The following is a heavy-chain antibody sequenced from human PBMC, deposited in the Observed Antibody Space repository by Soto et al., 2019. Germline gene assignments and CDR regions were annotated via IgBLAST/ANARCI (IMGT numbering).Heavy chain of an antibody. D-gene: IGHD3-3*01. CDR1: GYTLTELS. J-gene: IGHJ5*02. V-gene: IGHV1-24*01. Sequence: ASVKVSCKVSGYTLTELSMHWVRQAPGKGLEWMGGFDPEDGETIYAQKFQGRVTMTEDTSTDTAYMELSSLRSEDTAVYYCATGGFRDDFWSGYYSWFDPWGQGTLVTVSS. CDR2: FDPEDGET. CDR3: ATGGFRDDFWSGYYSWFDP.